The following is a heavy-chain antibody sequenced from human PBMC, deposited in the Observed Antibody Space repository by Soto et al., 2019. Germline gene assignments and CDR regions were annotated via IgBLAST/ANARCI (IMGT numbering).Heavy chain of an antibody. CDR3: ARGRGIAVARPFDY. CDR1: GFTFSSYA. D-gene: IGHD6-19*01. Sequence: QVQLVESGGGVVQPGRSLRLSCAASGFTFSSYAMHWVRQAPGKGLEWVAVISYDGSNKYYADSVKGRFTISRDNSKNTLYLQMNSLRAEDTAVYYCARGRGIAVARPFDYWGQGTLVTVSS. J-gene: IGHJ4*02. V-gene: IGHV3-30-3*01. CDR2: ISYDGSNK.